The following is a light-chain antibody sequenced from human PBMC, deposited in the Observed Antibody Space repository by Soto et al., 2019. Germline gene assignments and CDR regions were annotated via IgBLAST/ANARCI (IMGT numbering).Light chain of an antibody. CDR3: QHYNSYPYT. J-gene: IGKJ2*01. V-gene: IGKV1-5*01. Sequence: DIQMTQSPCTLSASVGDRVTITCRASQSISRYLAWYQQKPGKAPKLLMYDASTLESGVPSRFSGSGSATEFTLTISSLQPDDFATYYCQHYNSYPYTFGQGTKVDIK. CDR2: DAS. CDR1: QSISRY.